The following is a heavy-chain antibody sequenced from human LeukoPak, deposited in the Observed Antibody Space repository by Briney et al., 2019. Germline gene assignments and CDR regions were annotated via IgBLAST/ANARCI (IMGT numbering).Heavy chain of an antibody. V-gene: IGHV1-69*13. Sequence: SVKVSCKASGYIFTSYGITWVRQAPGQGLEWMGGIIPIFGTANYAQKFQGRVTITADESTSTAYMELSSLRSEDTAVYYCASGDYDGSVDYWGQGTLVTVSS. J-gene: IGHJ4*02. CDR2: IIPIFGTA. CDR3: ASGDYDGSVDY. D-gene: IGHD4-17*01. CDR1: GYIFTSYG.